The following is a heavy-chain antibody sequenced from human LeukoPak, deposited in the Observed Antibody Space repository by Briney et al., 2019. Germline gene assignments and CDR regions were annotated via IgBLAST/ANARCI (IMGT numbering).Heavy chain of an antibody. V-gene: IGHV1-46*01. CDR2: INPSGGST. CDR1: GYTFTSYY. CDR3: ARDGHCSGGSCYSLDY. D-gene: IGHD2-15*01. Sequence: GASVKVSCKASGYTFTSYYMHWVRQAPGQGLEWMGIINPSGGSTSYAQKFQGRVTMTRDTSTSTVYMELSSLRSEDTAVYYCARDGHCSGGSCYSLDYWGQGTLVTVSS. J-gene: IGHJ4*02.